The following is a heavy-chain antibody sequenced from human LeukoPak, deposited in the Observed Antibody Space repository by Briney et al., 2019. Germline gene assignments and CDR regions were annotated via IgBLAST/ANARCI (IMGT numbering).Heavy chain of an antibody. J-gene: IGHJ5*02. CDR3: ARDRNDYGDYGWFDP. CDR1: GGTFSSYA. V-gene: IGHV1-69*13. D-gene: IGHD4-17*01. CDR2: IIPIFGTA. Sequence: SVKVSCKASGGTFSSYAISWVRQAPGQGLEWMGGIIPIFGTANYAQKFQGRVTITADESTSIAYMELSSLRSEDTAVYYCARDRNDYGDYGWFDPWGQGTLVTVSS.